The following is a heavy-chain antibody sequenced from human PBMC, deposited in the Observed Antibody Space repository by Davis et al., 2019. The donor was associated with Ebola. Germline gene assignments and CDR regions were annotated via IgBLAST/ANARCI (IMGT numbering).Heavy chain of an antibody. CDR1: GGSISSSSYY. Sequence: SETLSLTCTVSGGSISSSSYYWSWIRQPPGKGLEWIGEINHSGSTNYNPSLKSRVTISVDTSKNQFSLKLSSVTAADTAVYYCARVKGRSSSTYYYYGMDVWGQGTTVTVSS. J-gene: IGHJ6*02. CDR3: ARVKGRSSSTYYYYGMDV. D-gene: IGHD6-6*01. V-gene: IGHV4-39*07. CDR2: INHSGST.